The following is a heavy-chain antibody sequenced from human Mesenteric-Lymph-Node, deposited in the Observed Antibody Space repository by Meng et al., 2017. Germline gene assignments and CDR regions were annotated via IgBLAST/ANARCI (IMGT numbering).Heavy chain of an antibody. V-gene: IGHV3-53*01. CDR2: IYSGGST. Sequence: GESLKISCAASGFTVSSNYMSWVRQAPGKGLEWVSVIYSGGSTYYADSVKGRFTISRDTSKNMLYLEMNSLRAEDTAVYYCAKHLSGSYTFDYWGQGTLVTVSS. CDR3: AKHLSGSYTFDY. J-gene: IGHJ4*02. D-gene: IGHD1-26*01. CDR1: GFTVSSNY.